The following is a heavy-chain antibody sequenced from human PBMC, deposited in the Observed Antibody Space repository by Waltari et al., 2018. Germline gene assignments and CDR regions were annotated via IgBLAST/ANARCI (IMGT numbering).Heavy chain of an antibody. V-gene: IGHV3-9*01. CDR3: VKDNPHDFHDVFGGMDA. Sequence: EVHLVESGGGLVQPGRSVRLSCVGSGFTFANYAMHWVRQVPGMGPEWVSGISWSSSSNINYADSVRGRFTVSRDNAQNSLYLQMDSLTVGDTALYYGVKDNPHDFHDVFGGMDAWGQGTLVTVSS. CDR2: ISWSSSSNI. CDR1: GFTFANYA. J-gene: IGHJ5*02. D-gene: IGHD3-9*01.